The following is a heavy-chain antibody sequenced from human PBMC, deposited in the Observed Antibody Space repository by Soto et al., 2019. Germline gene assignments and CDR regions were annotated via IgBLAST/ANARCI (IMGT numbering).Heavy chain of an antibody. Sequence: TLSLTCTVSGGSISRYYWSWIRQAPGRGLEWIGNIFSSGSTNYNPSLKSRVAISVDTSKNQVSLKLNAVTTADTAVYYCAREYYDFWSVTYSYYGLDVWGQGTTVTVSS. V-gene: IGHV4-59*01. D-gene: IGHD3-3*01. CDR1: GGSISRYY. CDR3: AREYYDFWSVTYSYYGLDV. J-gene: IGHJ6*02. CDR2: IFSSGST.